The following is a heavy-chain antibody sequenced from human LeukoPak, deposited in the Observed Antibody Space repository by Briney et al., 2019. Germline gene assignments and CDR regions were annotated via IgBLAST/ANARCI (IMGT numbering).Heavy chain of an antibody. CDR3: ARRAGAYSHPYDY. D-gene: IGHD4/OR15-4a*01. V-gene: IGHV3-53*01. CDR1: GFTVSTNS. Sequence: GGSLRLSCTVSGFTVSTNSMSWVRQAPGKGLEWVSFIYSDNTHYSDSVKGRFTISRDNSKNTLYLQMNSLRAEDTAVYYCARRAGAYSHPYDYWGRGTLVTVSS. CDR2: IYSDNT. J-gene: IGHJ4*02.